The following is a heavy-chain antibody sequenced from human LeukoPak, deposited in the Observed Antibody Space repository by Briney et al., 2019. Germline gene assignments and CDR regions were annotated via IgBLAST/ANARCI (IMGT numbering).Heavy chain of an antibody. Sequence: GESLKISCMGSGYSFTNYWIGWVRQVPGSGLEWMGGIYPSDSDTRYSPSFQGQVTISADKSIDTAYLQWSSLKASDTAMYYCARQRDSGFDFDSWGQGTLVTVSS. V-gene: IGHV5-51*01. CDR3: ARQRDSGFDFDS. CDR2: IYPSDSDT. J-gene: IGHJ4*02. CDR1: GYSFTNYW. D-gene: IGHD5-12*01.